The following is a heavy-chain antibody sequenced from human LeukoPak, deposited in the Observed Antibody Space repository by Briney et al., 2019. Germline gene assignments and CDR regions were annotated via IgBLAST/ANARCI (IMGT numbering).Heavy chain of an antibody. CDR1: GGSFSGYY. J-gene: IGHJ6*03. CDR3: ARGGPYQPHCSSTSCRYYCYYYYMDV. V-gene: IGHV4-34*01. CDR2: INHSGST. Sequence: SETLSLTCAVYGGSFSGYYWSWIRQPPGKGLEWIGEINHSGSTNYNPSLKSRVTISVDTSKNQFSLKLSSVTAADTAVYYCARGGPYQPHCSSTSCRYYCYYYYMDVWGKGTTVTVSS. D-gene: IGHD2-2*01.